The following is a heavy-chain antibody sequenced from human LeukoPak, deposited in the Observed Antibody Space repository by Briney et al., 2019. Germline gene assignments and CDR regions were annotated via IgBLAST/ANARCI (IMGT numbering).Heavy chain of an antibody. CDR3: ARDSGYSYALGYFDY. Sequence: ASVKVSCKASGYTFTSYYMHWVRQAPGQGLEWMGIINPSGGSTSYAQKFQGRVTMTRDASTSTVYMELSSLRSEDTAVYYCARDSGYSYALGYFDYWGQGTLVTVSS. CDR1: GYTFTSYY. D-gene: IGHD5-18*01. CDR2: INPSGGST. V-gene: IGHV1-46*01. J-gene: IGHJ4*02.